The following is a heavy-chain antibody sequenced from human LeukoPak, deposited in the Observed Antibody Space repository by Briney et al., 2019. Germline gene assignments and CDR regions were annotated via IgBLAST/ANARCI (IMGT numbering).Heavy chain of an antibody. J-gene: IGHJ3*02. Sequence: PSETLSLTCTVSGGSISSYYWSWIRQPPGKGLEWIGYIYSSGSTNYNPSLKSRVTISVDTSKNQFSLKLSSVTAADTAVYYCARRRPLIAAAAPDAFDIWGQGTMVTVSS. D-gene: IGHD6-13*01. CDR1: GGSISSYY. CDR3: ARRRPLIAAAAPDAFDI. CDR2: IYSSGST. V-gene: IGHV4-4*09.